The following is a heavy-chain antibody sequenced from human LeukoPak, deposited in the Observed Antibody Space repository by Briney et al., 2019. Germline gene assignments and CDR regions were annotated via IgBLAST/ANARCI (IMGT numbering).Heavy chain of an antibody. J-gene: IGHJ6*03. Sequence: PSETLSLTCAVYGGSFSGYYWSWICQPPGKGLEWIGEINHSGSTNYNPSLKSRVTISVDTSKNQFSLKLSSVTAADTAVYYCARGGGGITMVRGVIGPPYYYYYMDVWGKGTTVTVSS. D-gene: IGHD3-10*01. CDR1: GGSFSGYY. CDR2: INHSGST. V-gene: IGHV4-34*01. CDR3: ARGGGGITMVRGVIGPPYYYYYMDV.